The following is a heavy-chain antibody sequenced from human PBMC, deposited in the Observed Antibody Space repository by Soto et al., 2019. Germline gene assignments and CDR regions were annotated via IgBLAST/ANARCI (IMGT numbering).Heavy chain of an antibody. CDR1: GVTVSNSP. Sequence: SVKGSCPASGVTVSNSPFSWVRQAPGQGLEWLGGYIPILGRANYAQNFEGRITITADDATSTVYMELTGLRSEDTAVYYFACEFGGSYWEVLHLWCQGSFVTVSS. CDR2: YIPILGRA. CDR3: ACEFGGSYWEVLHL. D-gene: IGHD1-26*01. V-gene: IGHV1-69*13. J-gene: IGHJ4*01.